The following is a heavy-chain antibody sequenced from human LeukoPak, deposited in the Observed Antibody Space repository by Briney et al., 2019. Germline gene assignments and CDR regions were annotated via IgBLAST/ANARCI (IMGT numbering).Heavy chain of an antibody. CDR1: GYTFTGYC. V-gene: IGHV1-2*06. Sequence: ASVKVSCKAFGYTFTGYCMHWVRQASGQGLEWMGRINPNSGGTNYAQKFQGRVTMTRDTSISTAYMELSRLRSDDTAVYYCARGGSYSSSWYYMDVWGKGTTVTVSS. D-gene: IGHD6-13*01. CDR2: INPNSGGT. CDR3: ARGGSYSSSWYYMDV. J-gene: IGHJ6*03.